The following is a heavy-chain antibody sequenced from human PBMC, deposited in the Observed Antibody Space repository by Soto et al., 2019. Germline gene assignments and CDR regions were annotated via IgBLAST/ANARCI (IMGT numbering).Heavy chain of an antibody. CDR3: ASKGANSSLDYYYYGMDV. Sequence: GESLKISCKGSGYSFTSYWISWVRQMPGKGLEWMGRIDPSDSYTNYSPSFQGHVTISADKSISTAYLQWSSLKASDTAMYYCASKGANSSLDYYYYGMDVWGQGITVTVAS. CDR1: GYSFTSYW. D-gene: IGHD1-26*01. CDR2: IDPSDSYT. V-gene: IGHV5-10-1*01. J-gene: IGHJ6*02.